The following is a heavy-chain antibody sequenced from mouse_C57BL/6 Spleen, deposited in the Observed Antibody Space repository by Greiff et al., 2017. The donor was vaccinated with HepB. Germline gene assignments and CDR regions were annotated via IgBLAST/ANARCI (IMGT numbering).Heavy chain of an antibody. Sequence: EVKLMESGEGLVKPGGSLKLSCAASGFTFSSYAMSWVRQTPEKRLEWVAYISSGGDYIYYADTVKGRFTISRDNARNTLYLQMSSLKSEDTAMYYCTRDGTIVTTGNAMDYWGQGTSVTVSS. CDR1: GFTFSSYA. J-gene: IGHJ4*01. CDR3: TRDGTIVTTGNAMDY. D-gene: IGHD2-5*01. V-gene: IGHV5-9-1*02. CDR2: ISSGGDYI.